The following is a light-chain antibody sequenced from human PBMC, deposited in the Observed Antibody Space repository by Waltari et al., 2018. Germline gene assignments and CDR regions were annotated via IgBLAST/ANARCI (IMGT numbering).Light chain of an antibody. V-gene: IGKV1-39*01. J-gene: IGKJ4*01. CDR1: PNINNY. Sequence: DIQMTEPPSSLYVSVGDTVTITCRASPNINNYLSWDQQRPGKAPKLRIYAASVLQSGVPSRFSGRGSATDYTRTIISLQPEESATYFCQQSYSTPLTFGGGTKVEIK. CDR2: AAS. CDR3: QQSYSTPLT.